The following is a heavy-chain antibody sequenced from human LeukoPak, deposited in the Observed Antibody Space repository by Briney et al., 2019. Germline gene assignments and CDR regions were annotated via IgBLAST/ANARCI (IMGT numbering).Heavy chain of an antibody. Sequence: SETLSLTCTVSGGSTSSHYWSWIRQPPGKGLEWIGYIYYSGSTNYNPSLKSRVTISVDTSKNQFSLKLSSVTAADTALYYCARGSPNYYYAMDVWGQGTTVTVSS. CDR3: ARGSPNYYYAMDV. CDR2: IYYSGST. V-gene: IGHV4-59*11. J-gene: IGHJ6*02. CDR1: GGSTSSHY. D-gene: IGHD2-15*01.